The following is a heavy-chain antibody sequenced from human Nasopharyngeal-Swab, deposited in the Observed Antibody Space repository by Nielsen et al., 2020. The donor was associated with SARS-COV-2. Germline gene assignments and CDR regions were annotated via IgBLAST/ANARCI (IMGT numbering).Heavy chain of an antibody. CDR3: VKEGRFGELNY. CDR1: GFTFSSYA. J-gene: IGHJ4*02. D-gene: IGHD3-10*01. V-gene: IGHV3-64D*06. Sequence: GESLKISCSASGFTFSSYAMHWVRQAPGKGLEYVSAISSNGGSTYYADSVKGRFTISRDNSKNTLYPQMSSLRAEDTAVYYCVKEGRFGELNYWGQGTLVTVSS. CDR2: ISSNGGST.